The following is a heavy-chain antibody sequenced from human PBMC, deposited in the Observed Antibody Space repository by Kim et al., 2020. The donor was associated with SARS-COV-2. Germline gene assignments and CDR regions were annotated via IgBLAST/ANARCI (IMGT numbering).Heavy chain of an antibody. D-gene: IGHD3-22*01. V-gene: IGHV4-39*01. J-gene: IGHJ3*02. CDR1: GGSISSSSYY. CDR3: AAPITMIVVVRGAFDI. CDR2: IYYSGST. Sequence: SETLSLTCTVSGGSISSSSYYWGWIRQPPGKGLEWIGSIYYSGSTYYNPSLKSRVTISVDTSKNQFSLKLSSVTAADTAVYYCAAPITMIVVVRGAFDIWGHGTMVTVSS.